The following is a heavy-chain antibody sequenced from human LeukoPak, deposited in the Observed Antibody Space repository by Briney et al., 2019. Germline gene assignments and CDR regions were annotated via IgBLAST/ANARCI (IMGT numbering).Heavy chain of an antibody. CDR3: ARDPPVGGFDY. V-gene: IGHV4-59*01. CDR2: IYYSGST. CDR1: GGSISSYY. Sequence: SETLSLTCTVSGGSISSYYWSWIRQPPGKGLEWIGYIYYSGSTNYNPSLKSRVTISVDTSKNQFSLKLSSVTAADTAVYYCARDPPVGGFDYWGQGTLVTVSS. J-gene: IGHJ4*02. D-gene: IGHD3-16*01.